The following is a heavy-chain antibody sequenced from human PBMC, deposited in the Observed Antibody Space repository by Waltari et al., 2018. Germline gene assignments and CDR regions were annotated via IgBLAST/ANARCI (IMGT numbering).Heavy chain of an antibody. CDR1: GYTFTGYY. CDR2: IKPNSGGT. D-gene: IGHD2-8*01. J-gene: IGHJ4*02. Sequence: QVQLVRSGAEVKKPGASVKVSCKASGYTFTGYYMHWVRQAPGQGLEWMGWIKPNSGGTKYAQKFQGRFTMTRYTSISTAYMELSRLRSDDTAVYYCARGGNGANYWGQGTLVTVSS. CDR3: ARGGNGANY. V-gene: IGHV1-2*02.